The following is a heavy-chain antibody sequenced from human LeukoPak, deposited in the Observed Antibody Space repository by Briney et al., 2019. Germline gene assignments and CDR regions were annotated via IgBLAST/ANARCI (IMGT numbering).Heavy chain of an antibody. J-gene: IGHJ6*02. V-gene: IGHV4-59*01. CDR2: IYYSGTT. Sequence: PSETLSLTCTVSGGFISSYFWSWIRQPPGKGLEWVGNIYYSGTTNYNPSLVSRVTISVDTSKNQFSLKLRSVTAADTAVYYCARTRGYSGYELSTYGMDVWGQGTTVTVSS. D-gene: IGHD5-12*01. CDR3: ARTRGYSGYELSTYGMDV. CDR1: GGFISSYF.